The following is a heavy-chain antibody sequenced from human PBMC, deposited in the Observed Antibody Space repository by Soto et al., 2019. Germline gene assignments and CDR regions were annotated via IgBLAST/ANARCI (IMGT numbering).Heavy chain of an antibody. D-gene: IGHD3-16*01. CDR2: MYYNGNI. CDR3: ASGGNSFDP. V-gene: IGHV4-59*01. Sequence: PPESMSLTCNVSGASIRNYYSTWVRQSPEKGLEWNGYMYYNGNINYNPSLKSRVTISIDTSKNQFSLTLKSVTAADKAVYYCASGGNSFDPWGQGVLVTVSS. J-gene: IGHJ5*02. CDR1: GASIRNYY.